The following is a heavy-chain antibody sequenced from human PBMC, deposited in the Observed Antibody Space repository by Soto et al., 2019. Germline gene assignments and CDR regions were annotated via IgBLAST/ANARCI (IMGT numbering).Heavy chain of an antibody. Sequence: QVQLQESGPGRVKPSETLSLTCIVSGGSISRYYWSWIRQPPGNGLEWIGYIYYNGSTNYNPSLKSRVTISVDTSKNQFSLKLSSVTAADTAVYYCARDITQAAQHWGQGTLVTVSS. CDR1: GGSISRYY. CDR3: ARDITQAAQH. V-gene: IGHV4-59*01. J-gene: IGHJ1*01. CDR2: IYYNGST.